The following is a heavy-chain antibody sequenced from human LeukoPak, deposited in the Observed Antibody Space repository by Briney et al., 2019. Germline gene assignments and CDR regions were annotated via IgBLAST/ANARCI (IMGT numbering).Heavy chain of an antibody. V-gene: IGHV3-21*01. Sequence: GGSLRLSCAASGFSFSDYTMNWVRQAPGKGLEWVSSIRSSGLYTYYADSVKGRFTISRDNAKNSLYLQMNSLTAEDTAVYYCARASSIDYWGQGTLVTVSS. D-gene: IGHD3-10*01. J-gene: IGHJ4*02. CDR1: GFSFSDYT. CDR2: IRSSGLYT. CDR3: ARASSIDY.